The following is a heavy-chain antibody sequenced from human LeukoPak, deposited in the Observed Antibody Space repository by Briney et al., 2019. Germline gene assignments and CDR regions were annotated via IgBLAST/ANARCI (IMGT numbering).Heavy chain of an antibody. J-gene: IGHJ5*02. V-gene: IGHV4-4*02. CDR3: ASGKIAARPLDP. CDR2: IYHTGST. CDR1: GGSISNSISTSHS. Sequence: ETLSLTCAVSGGSISNSISTSHSWNWVRQPPGKGLEWIGEIYHTGSTNYISSLKSRVTISVDKSKNQFSLKLSSVTAADTAVYYCASGKIAARPLDPWGQGTLVTVSS. D-gene: IGHD6-6*01.